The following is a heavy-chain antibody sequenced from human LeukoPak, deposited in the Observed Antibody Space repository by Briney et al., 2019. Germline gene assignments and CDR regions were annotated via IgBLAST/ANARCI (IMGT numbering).Heavy chain of an antibody. Sequence: SETLSLTCTVSGGSISSYYWSWIRQPAGKGLEWIGRIYTSGSTNYNPSLKSRVTMSVDTSKNQFSLKLSSVTAADTAVYYCARDDALSSMATKFQSFDYWGQGTLVTVSS. CDR1: GGSISSYY. D-gene: IGHD5-24*01. J-gene: IGHJ4*02. V-gene: IGHV4-4*07. CDR2: IYTSGST. CDR3: ARDDALSSMATKFQSFDY.